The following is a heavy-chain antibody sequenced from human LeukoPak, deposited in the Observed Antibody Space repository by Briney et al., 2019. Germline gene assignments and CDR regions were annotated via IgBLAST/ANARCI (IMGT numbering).Heavy chain of an antibody. J-gene: IGHJ5*02. V-gene: IGHV1-8*01. CDR1: GYTFTSYD. D-gene: IGHD6-13*01. Sequence: GSVKVSCKASGYTFTSYDINWVRQATGQGLEWMGWMNPNSGNTGYAQKFQGRVTMTRNTSISTAYMELSSLRSEDTAVYYCARSSSSSRRYWFDPWGQGTLVTVSS. CDR3: ARSSSSSRRYWFDP. CDR2: MNPNSGNT.